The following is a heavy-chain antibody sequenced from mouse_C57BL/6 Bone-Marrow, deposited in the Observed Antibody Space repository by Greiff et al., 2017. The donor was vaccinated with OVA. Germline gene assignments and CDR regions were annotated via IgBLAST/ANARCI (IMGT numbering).Heavy chain of an antibody. J-gene: IGHJ3*01. V-gene: IGHV1-50*01. CDR1: GYTFTSYW. Sequence: QVHVKQPGAELVKPGASVKLSCKASGYTFTSYWMQWVKQRPGQGLEWIGEIDPSDSYTNYNQKFKGKATLSVDTSSCTAYMQLSSLTSEDSAVYYCASAVFAYWGQGTLVTVSA. CDR2: IDPSDSYT. CDR3: ASAVFAY.